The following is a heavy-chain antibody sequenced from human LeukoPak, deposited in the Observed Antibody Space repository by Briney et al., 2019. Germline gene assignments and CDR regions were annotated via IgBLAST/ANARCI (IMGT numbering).Heavy chain of an antibody. V-gene: IGHV4-59*08. Sequence: RSSETLSLTCTVSGGSISSYYWSWIRQPPGKGLEWIGYIYYSGSTNYNPSLKSRVTISVDTSKNQFSLKLSSVTAADTAVYYCARQSAGSGSYYPPDYYGMDVGGQGTTVTVSS. D-gene: IGHD3-10*01. CDR1: GGSISSYY. CDR2: IYYSGST. J-gene: IGHJ6*02. CDR3: ARQSAGSGSYYPPDYYGMDV.